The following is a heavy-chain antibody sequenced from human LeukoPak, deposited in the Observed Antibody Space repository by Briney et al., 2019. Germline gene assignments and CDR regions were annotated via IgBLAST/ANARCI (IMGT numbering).Heavy chain of an antibody. CDR3: ARGPYSYDSSGAFDI. CDR2: IYHSGST. V-gene: IGHV4-4*02. J-gene: IGHJ3*02. Sequence: PSETLSLTCAVSGGSISSSNWWSWVRQPPGKGLEWSGEIYHSGSTNYNPSLKSRVTISVDKSKNQFSLKLSSVTAADTAVYFCARGPYSYDSSGAFDIWGQGTMVTVSS. CDR1: GGSISSSNW. D-gene: IGHD3-22*01.